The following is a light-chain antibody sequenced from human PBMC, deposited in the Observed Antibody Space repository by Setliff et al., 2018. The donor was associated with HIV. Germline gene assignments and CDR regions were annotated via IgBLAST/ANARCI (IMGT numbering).Light chain of an antibody. CDR2: DVS. CDR3: SSYTSTSTLFV. V-gene: IGLV2-14*03. CDR1: SSDVGGYNY. J-gene: IGLJ1*01. Sequence: QAVVTQPASVSGSPGQSITISCTGTSSDVGGYNYVSWYQQHPGKAPKLRIYDVSNRPSGVSNRFSGSKSGNTASLTISGLQAEDEADYYCSSYTSTSTLFVFGTGTKVTVL.